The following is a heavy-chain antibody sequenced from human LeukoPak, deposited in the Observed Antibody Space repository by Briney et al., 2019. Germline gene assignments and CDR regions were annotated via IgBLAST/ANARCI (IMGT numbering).Heavy chain of an antibody. Sequence: GGSLSLSCAASGFTLSDYSMNWGRQAPGEGLGWISDIGIDSGNTNYADSVKGRFTISGDKAKNSLYLQMNSLRVEDTAVYYCGRDYKYAFDNWSQGTLVTVSS. V-gene: IGHV3-48*01. CDR3: GRDYKYAFDN. CDR1: GFTLSDYS. J-gene: IGHJ4*02. D-gene: IGHD5-24*01. CDR2: IGIDSGNT.